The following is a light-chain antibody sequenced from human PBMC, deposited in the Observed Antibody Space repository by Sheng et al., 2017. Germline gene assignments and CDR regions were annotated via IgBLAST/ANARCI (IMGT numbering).Light chain of an antibody. CDR3: QTWGTGTV. J-gene: IGLJ3*02. CDR1: SGHSSYA. V-gene: IGLV4-69*01. Sequence: QLVLTQSPSASASLGASVKLTCTLSSGHSSYAIARHQQQPEKGPRYLMKLNSDGSHSKGDGIPDRFSGSSSGAERYLTISSLQSEDEADYYCQTWGTGTVFCGGTKLTFL. CDR2: LNSDGSH.